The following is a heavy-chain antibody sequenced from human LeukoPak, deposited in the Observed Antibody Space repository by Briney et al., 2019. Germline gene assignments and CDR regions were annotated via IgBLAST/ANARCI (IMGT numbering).Heavy chain of an antibody. Sequence: GGSLRLSCAASGFTFSSYSMNWVRQAPAKGLEWVSSISSSSSYIYYADSVKGRFTISRDNAKNSLYLQMNSLRAEDTAVYYCARLIAAAGTDFDYWGQGTLVTVSS. CDR3: ARLIAAAGTDFDY. J-gene: IGHJ4*02. V-gene: IGHV3-21*01. CDR1: GFTFSSYS. CDR2: ISSSSSYI. D-gene: IGHD6-13*01.